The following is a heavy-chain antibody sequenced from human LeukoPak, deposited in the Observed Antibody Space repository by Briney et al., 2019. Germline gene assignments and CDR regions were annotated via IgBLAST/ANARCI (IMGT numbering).Heavy chain of an antibody. V-gene: IGHV1-18*01. Sequence: ASVKVSCKASGYTFTSYGISWVRQAPGQGLEWMGWISAYNGNTNYAQKLQGRVTMTTDTSTSTAYMELSSLRSEDTAVYYCARAPLNCSGGSCYPGPIDYWGQGTLVTVSS. D-gene: IGHD2-15*01. CDR3: ARAPLNCSGGSCYPGPIDY. J-gene: IGHJ4*02. CDR2: ISAYNGNT. CDR1: GYTFTSYG.